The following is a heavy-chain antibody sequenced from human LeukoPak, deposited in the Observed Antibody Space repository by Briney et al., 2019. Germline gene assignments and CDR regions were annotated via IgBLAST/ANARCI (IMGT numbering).Heavy chain of an antibody. J-gene: IGHJ3*02. V-gene: IGHV4-4*07. D-gene: IGHD3-9*01. CDR2: IYTSGST. CDR1: GGSISSYY. Sequence: SETLSLTCTVSGGSISSYYWSWIRQPAGKGLEWIGRIYTSGSTNYNPSLKSRVTMSVDTSKNQFSLKLSSVTAADTAVYYCARHDRLDLNDAFDIWGQGTMVTVSS. CDR3: ARHDRLDLNDAFDI.